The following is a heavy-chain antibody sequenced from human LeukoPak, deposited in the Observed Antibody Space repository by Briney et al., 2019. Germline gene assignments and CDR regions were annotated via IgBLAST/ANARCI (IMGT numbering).Heavy chain of an antibody. J-gene: IGHJ4*02. Sequence: PSETLSLTCAVYGGSFSGYYWSWIRQPPGKGLEWMGEINHSGSTNYNPSLKSRVTISVDTSKNQFSLKLSSVTAADTAVYYCARAPRDWGQGTLVTVSS. V-gene: IGHV4-34*01. CDR3: ARAPRD. CDR1: GGSFSGYY. CDR2: INHSGST.